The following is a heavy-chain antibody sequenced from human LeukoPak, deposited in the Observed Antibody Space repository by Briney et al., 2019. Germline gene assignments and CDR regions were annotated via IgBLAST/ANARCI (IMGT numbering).Heavy chain of an antibody. D-gene: IGHD3-10*01. V-gene: IGHV4-59*08. Sequence: SETLSLTCTVSGGSLTSYYWSWIRQPPGKGLEWIGYIYYSGSTNYNPSLKSRVTISVDTSKNQFSLKLSSVTAADTAVYYCARNRPPITMVRGVITFFDYWGQGTLVTVSS. CDR3: ARNRPPITMVRGVITFFDY. CDR1: GGSLTSYY. CDR2: IYYSGST. J-gene: IGHJ4*02.